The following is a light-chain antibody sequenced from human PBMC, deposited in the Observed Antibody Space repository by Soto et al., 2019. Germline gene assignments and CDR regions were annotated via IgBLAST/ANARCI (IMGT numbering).Light chain of an antibody. J-gene: IGKJ1*01. CDR3: QHYNSYSAA. CDR1: QSISSW. CDR2: DAS. Sequence: DIQVTQYPSTLSSSVGDRVTTTCRASQSISSWLAWYQQKPGKAPKLLIYDASSLESGVPSRFSGSGSGTEFTLTISSLQPYDFATYYCQHYNSYSAAFGQGTKVDIK. V-gene: IGKV1-5*01.